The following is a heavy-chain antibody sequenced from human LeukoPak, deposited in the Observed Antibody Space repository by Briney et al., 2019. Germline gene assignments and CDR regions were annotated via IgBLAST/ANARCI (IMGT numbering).Heavy chain of an antibody. V-gene: IGHV3-23*01. J-gene: IGHJ4*02. CDR3: AKDWEWFGELLAGDY. CDR2: ISGSGGST. CDR1: GFTFSSYG. D-gene: IGHD3-10*01. Sequence: GGSLRLSCAASGFTFSSYGMSWVRQAPGKGLEWVSAISGSGGSTYYADSVKGRFTISRDNSKNTLYLQMNSLRAEDTAVYYCAKDWEWFGELLAGDYWGQGTLVTVSS.